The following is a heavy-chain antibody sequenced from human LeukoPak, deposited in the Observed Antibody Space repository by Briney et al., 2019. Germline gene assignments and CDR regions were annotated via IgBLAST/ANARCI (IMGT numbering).Heavy chain of an antibody. J-gene: IGHJ4*02. CDR1: GFTFSSYA. CDR2: ISGSGGST. Sequence: PGGSLRLSCAASGFTFSSYAMSWVRQAPGKGLEWVSAISGSGGSTYYADSVKGRFTISRDNSKDTLYLQMNSLRAEDTAVYYCAKDPYGDYGGQFDYWGQGTLVTVSS. D-gene: IGHD4-17*01. CDR3: AKDPYGDYGGQFDY. V-gene: IGHV3-23*01.